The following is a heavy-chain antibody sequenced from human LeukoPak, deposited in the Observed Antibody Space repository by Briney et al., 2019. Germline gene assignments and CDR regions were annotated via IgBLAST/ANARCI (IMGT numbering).Heavy chain of an antibody. CDR1: GFTVSSNY. CDR3: ATAYGDYVGGDY. D-gene: IGHD4-17*01. CDR2: IYSGGST. Sequence: SGGSLRLSCAASGFTVSSNYMSWVRQAPGKGLEWVSVIYSGGSTYYADSAKGRFTISRDNSKNTLYLQMNSLRAEDTAVYYCATAYGDYVGGDYWGQGTLVTVSS. V-gene: IGHV3-53*01. J-gene: IGHJ4*02.